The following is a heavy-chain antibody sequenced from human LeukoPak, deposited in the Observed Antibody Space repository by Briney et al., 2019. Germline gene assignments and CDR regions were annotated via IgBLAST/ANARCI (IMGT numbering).Heavy chain of an antibody. CDR3: ARDFGIAARPREDYYYGTDV. CDR1: GYTFTSYG. V-gene: IGHV1-18*01. CDR2: ISAYNGNT. Sequence: ASVKVSCKASGYTFTSYGISWVRQAPGQGLEWMGWISAYNGNTNYAQKLQGRVTMTTDTSTSTAYMELRSLRSDDTAVYYCARDFGIAARPREDYYYGTDVWGQGTTVTVSS. J-gene: IGHJ6*02. D-gene: IGHD6-6*01.